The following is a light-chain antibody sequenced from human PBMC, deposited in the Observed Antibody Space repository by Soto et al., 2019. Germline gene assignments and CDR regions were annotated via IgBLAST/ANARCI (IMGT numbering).Light chain of an antibody. J-gene: IGKJ5*01. Sequence: DIRLTKSPSFLSASLGDRVTITCRASQGISNYLAWYQQKPGKAPNLLIYVASTLQSGVPSRFSGSGSGTEFTLTISSLLPEDVATYYCQQLFSFPPTFGQGTPLEIK. CDR3: QQLFSFPPT. V-gene: IGKV1-9*01. CDR1: QGISNY. CDR2: VAS.